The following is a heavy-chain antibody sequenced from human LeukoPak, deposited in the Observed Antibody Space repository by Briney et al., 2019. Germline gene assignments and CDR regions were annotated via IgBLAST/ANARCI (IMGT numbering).Heavy chain of an antibody. D-gene: IGHD1-26*01. J-gene: IGHJ6*02. Sequence: GGSLRLSCAASGFTFDDYAMHWVRQAPGKGLEWVSGISWNSGSIGYADSVKGRFTISRDNAKNSLYLRMNNLRGEDTAFYYCAKDVNSGSSLVDVWGQGTTVTVSS. CDR3: AKDVNSGSSLVDV. CDR2: ISWNSGSI. CDR1: GFTFDDYA. V-gene: IGHV3-9*01.